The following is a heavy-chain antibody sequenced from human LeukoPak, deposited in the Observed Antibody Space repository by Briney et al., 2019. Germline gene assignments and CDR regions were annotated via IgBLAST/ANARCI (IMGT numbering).Heavy chain of an antibody. Sequence: GGSLKLSCAASGFTFSGSAMHWFRQASGKGLEWVGRIRSKANSYATAYAASVKGRFTISRDDSKNTAYLQMNSLKTEDTAVYYCTRHPIPYYYDSSGYRYGMDVWGQGTTVTVSS. CDR1: GFTFSGSA. CDR2: IRSKANSYAT. D-gene: IGHD3-22*01. CDR3: TRHPIPYYYDSSGYRYGMDV. V-gene: IGHV3-73*01. J-gene: IGHJ6*02.